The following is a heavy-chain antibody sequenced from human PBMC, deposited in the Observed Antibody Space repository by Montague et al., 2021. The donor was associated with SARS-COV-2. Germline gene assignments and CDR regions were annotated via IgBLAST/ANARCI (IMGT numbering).Heavy chain of an antibody. V-gene: IGHV3-30*04. Sequence: SLRLSCAASGFTFSSHAMHWVRQAPGKGLEWVAIISYDRSNKYYADSVKVRFTISRDNSKNTLYLQMNSLRAEDTAVYYCARDDGSGSYYVSFDYWGQGTLVTVSS. D-gene: IGHD3-10*01. J-gene: IGHJ4*02. CDR2: ISYDRSNK. CDR3: ARDDGSGSYYVSFDY. CDR1: GFTFSSHA.